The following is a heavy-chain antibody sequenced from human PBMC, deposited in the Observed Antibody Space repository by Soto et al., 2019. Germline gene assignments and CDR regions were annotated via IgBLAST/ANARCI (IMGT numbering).Heavy chain of an antibody. CDR1: GFTFSDYW. J-gene: IGHJ5*02. CDR2: IGNDGIDT. Sequence: EVQLVESGGGLVQPGGSLRLSCVASGFTFSDYWMHCVLQAPGEGLVWVSRIGNDGIDTTYADSVKGRFTIYRDNAKNTRSLQMNSQRAEYTSVYYCARDFTHNWFHTWGEGSLVTVSS. V-gene: IGHV3-74*01. CDR3: ARDFTHNWFHT.